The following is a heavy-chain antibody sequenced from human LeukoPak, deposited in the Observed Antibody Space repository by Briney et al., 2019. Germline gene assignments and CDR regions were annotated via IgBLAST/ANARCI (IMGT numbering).Heavy chain of an antibody. CDR3: ASLGATDY. Sequence: GGSLRLSCAASGFTFSSYSMNWVRQAPGKGLEWVSYISSSSSTIYYADSVKGRFTISRDNAKNSLYLQMNSLRAEDTAVYYCASLGATDYWGQGTLVTVPS. J-gene: IGHJ4*02. V-gene: IGHV3-48*01. CDR2: ISSSSSTI. CDR1: GFTFSSYS. D-gene: IGHD1-26*01.